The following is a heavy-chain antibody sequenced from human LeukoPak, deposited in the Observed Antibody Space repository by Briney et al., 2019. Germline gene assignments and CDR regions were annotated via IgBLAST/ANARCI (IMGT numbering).Heavy chain of an antibody. CDR2: IIPIFGTA. CDR3: ARGTLPPQYYYYYYGMDV. V-gene: IGHV1-69*01. Sequence: XGIIPIFGTANYAQKFQGRVTIPADESTSTAYMELSSLRSEDTAVYYCARGTLPPQYYYYYYGMDVWGQGTTVTVSS. D-gene: IGHD2-2*01. J-gene: IGHJ6*02.